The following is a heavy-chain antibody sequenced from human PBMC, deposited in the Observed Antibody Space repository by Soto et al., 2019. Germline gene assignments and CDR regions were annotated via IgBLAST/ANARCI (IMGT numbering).Heavy chain of an antibody. D-gene: IGHD6-13*01. V-gene: IGHV3-48*01. CDR3: ARHPERIAQIGWFDP. CDR2: ISSSSSTI. Sequence: GGSLRLSCAASGFTFSSYSMNWVRQAPGKGLEWVSYISSSSSTIYYADSVKSRFTISRDNAKNSLYLQMNNLRAEDTAVYYCARHPERIAQIGWFDPWGQGTLVTVSS. J-gene: IGHJ5*02. CDR1: GFTFSSYS.